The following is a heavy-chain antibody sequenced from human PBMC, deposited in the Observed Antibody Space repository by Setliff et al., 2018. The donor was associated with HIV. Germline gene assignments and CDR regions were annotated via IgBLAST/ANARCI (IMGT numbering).Heavy chain of an antibody. D-gene: IGHD3-22*01. CDR3: ARQWRDQYNSGVSTEYFQH. Sequence: SETLSLTCAVSAYSISSGYYWGWIRQPPGKGLEWIGSIYHSGSTYYNPSLMSRVTISVDTSKNQFSLKLRSVTAAGTAVYYCARQWRDQYNSGVSTEYFQHWGLGTLVTVSS. V-gene: IGHV4-38-2*01. CDR1: AYSISSGYY. CDR2: IYHSGST. J-gene: IGHJ1*01.